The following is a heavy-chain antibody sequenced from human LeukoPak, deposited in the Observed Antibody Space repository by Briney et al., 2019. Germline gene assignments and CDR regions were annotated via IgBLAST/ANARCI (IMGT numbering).Heavy chain of an antibody. D-gene: IGHD6-13*01. V-gene: IGHV4-59*01. CDR2: IYYSGST. CDR3: ARFSVAAAGTGWFDP. J-gene: IGHJ5*02. Sequence: PSETLSLTCTVSGVSISSYYWSWIRQPPGKGLELIGYIYYSGSTNYNPSLKSRVTISVDTSKNQLSLKLSPVTAADTAVYYCARFSVAAAGTGWFDPRGQGTLVTVSA. CDR1: GVSISSYY.